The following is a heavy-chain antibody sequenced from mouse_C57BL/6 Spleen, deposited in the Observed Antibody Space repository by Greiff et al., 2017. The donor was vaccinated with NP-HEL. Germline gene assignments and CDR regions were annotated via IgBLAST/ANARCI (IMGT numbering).Heavy chain of an antibody. Sequence: VQRVESGAELVRPGTSVKVSCKASGYAFTNYLIEWVKQRPGQGLEWIGVINPGSGGTNYNEKFKGKATLTADKSSSTAYMQLSSLTSEDSAVYFCATYDYEYYFDYWGQGTTLTVSS. D-gene: IGHD2-4*01. CDR3: ATYDYEYYFDY. CDR2: INPGSGGT. J-gene: IGHJ2*01. CDR1: GYAFTNYL. V-gene: IGHV1-54*01.